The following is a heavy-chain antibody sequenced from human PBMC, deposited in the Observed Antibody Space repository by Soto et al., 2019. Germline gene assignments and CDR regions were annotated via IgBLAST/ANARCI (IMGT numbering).Heavy chain of an antibody. Sequence: GTLLLACSASGFTFRDYYMSWIRQAPGKGLEWVSYISSSGSTIYYADSVKGRFTISRDNAKNSLYLQMNSLRAEDTAVYYCARVTRDYETFPFSAFDIWGQGTMVTVSS. CDR2: ISSSGSTI. CDR3: ARVTRDYETFPFSAFDI. V-gene: IGHV3-11*01. CDR1: GFTFRDYY. J-gene: IGHJ3*02. D-gene: IGHD4-17*01.